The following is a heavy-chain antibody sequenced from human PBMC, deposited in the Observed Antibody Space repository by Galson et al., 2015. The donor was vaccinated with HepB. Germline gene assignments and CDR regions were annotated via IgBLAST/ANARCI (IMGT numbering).Heavy chain of an antibody. D-gene: IGHD6-25*01. CDR2: IWAAGTVQ. J-gene: IGHJ4*02. Sequence: SLRLSCAASGFTFSSYGMHWVRQAPGKGLEWVSLIWAAGTVQHYGGSVKVRFIISRDNSKSMVYLQMNNLRADDTAMYYCVREMAIAAPAAFDYWGRGTLATVSS. CDR3: VREMAIAAPAAFDY. CDR1: GFTFSSYG. V-gene: IGHV3-33*01.